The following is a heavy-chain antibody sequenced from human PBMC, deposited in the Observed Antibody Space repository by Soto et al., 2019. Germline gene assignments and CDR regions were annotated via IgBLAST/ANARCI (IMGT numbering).Heavy chain of an antibody. CDR3: ARRWGGTFDY. V-gene: IGHV4-59*01. CDR1: GGSISSYY. Sequence: QVQLQESGPGRVKPSETLSLTCTVSGGSISSYYWSWIRQPPGKGLEWIGYIYYSGSPNYNPSLKSRVTISVDTSKSQFSLKRSSVTAADTAVYYCARRWGGTFDYWGQGTLVTVSS. D-gene: IGHD2-21*01. CDR2: IYYSGSP. J-gene: IGHJ4*02.